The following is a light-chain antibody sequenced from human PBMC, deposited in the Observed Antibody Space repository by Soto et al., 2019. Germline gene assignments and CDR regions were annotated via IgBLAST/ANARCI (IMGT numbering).Light chain of an antibody. CDR1: SSNIGAGYD. CDR2: GNS. CDR3: CAFAYSRVV. J-gene: IGLJ3*02. Sequence: QSVLTQPPSVSGAPGQRVTISCTGSSSNIGAGYDVHWYQQLPGTAPKLLIYGNSNRPSGVPDRFSGSKSGSTASLTISGLQAEDEADYYCCAFAYSRVVFGGGTKLTVL. V-gene: IGLV1-40*01.